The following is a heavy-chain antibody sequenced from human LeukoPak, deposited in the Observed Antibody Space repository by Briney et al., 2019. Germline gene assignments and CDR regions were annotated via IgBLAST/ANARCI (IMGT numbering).Heavy chain of an antibody. CDR3: ARDSTMVRGNWFDP. Sequence: GASVKVSCKASGYTFTGYYMHWVRQAPGQGLGWMGWINPNSGGTNYAQKFQGRVTMTRDTSISTAYMELSRLRSDDTAVYYCARDSTMVRGNWFDPWGQGTLVTVSS. CDR2: INPNSGGT. J-gene: IGHJ5*02. V-gene: IGHV1-2*02. D-gene: IGHD3-10*01. CDR1: GYTFTGYY.